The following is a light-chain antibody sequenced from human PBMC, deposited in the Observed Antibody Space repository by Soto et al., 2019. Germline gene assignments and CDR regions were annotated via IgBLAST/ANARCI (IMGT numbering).Light chain of an antibody. CDR3: QQRSNWPT. CDR2: DAS. J-gene: IGKJ5*01. V-gene: IGKV3-11*01. Sequence: DIVLTQSPATLSLSPGERATLSCRASQSVSSYLAWYQQKPGQAPRLLIYDASNRATGIPARLSGSGSGTDFTLTISSLEPEDFAVYYCQQRSNWPTFGQGTRLEIK. CDR1: QSVSSY.